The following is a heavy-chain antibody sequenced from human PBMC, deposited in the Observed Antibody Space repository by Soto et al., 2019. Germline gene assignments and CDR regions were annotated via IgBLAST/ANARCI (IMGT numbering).Heavy chain of an antibody. CDR3: VRVVTNVFDV. D-gene: IGHD3-22*01. CDR1: GFSFSGFT. V-gene: IGHV3-48*02. Sequence: EVQVVESGGGLVQPGGSLRLSCVASGFSFSGFTMNWIRQSPGKGLEWLSYIRSSDGTVSYADSVKGRFTTSTDVANNLFYLQRRGLRDEATAVNFCVRVVTNVFDVWGQGTTVTVS. CDR2: IRSSDGTV. J-gene: IGHJ3*01.